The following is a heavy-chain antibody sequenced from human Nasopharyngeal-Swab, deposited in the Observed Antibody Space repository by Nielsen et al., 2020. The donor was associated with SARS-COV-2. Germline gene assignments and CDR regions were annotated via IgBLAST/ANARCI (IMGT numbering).Heavy chain of an antibody. V-gene: IGHV3-30-3*01. CDR3: ARDALPNYYGSGNYYYYGMDV. CDR1: GFTFSSYA. D-gene: IGHD3-10*01. CDR2: ISYDGSNK. J-gene: IGHJ6*02. Sequence: GESLKISCAASGFTFSSYAMHWVRQAPGKGPEWVAVISYDGSNKYYADSVKGRFTISRDNSKNTLYLQMNSLRAEDTAVYYCARDALPNYYGSGNYYYYGMDVWGQGTTVTVSS.